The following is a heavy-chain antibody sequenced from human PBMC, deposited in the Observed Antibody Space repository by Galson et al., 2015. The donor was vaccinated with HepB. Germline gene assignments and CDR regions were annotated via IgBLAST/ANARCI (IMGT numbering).Heavy chain of an antibody. Sequence: SLRLSCAASGFTFSSYSMNWVRQAPGKGLEWVSYISSSSSTIYYADSVKGRFTISRDNAKNSLYLQMNSLRAEDTAVYYCARRRDYYDSSGYYYYYGMDVWGQGTTVTVSS. D-gene: IGHD3-22*01. CDR2: ISSSSSTI. CDR3: ARRRDYYDSSGYYYYYGMDV. J-gene: IGHJ6*02. CDR1: GFTFSSYS. V-gene: IGHV3-48*01.